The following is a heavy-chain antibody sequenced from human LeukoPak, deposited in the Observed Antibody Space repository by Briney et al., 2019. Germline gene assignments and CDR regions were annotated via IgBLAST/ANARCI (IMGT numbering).Heavy chain of an antibody. CDR2: ISGSGGST. D-gene: IGHD6-13*01. CDR1: GFAFSSYA. V-gene: IGHV3-23*01. J-gene: IGHJ4*02. CDR3: AKGQGGIAAAAPFDY. Sequence: GGSLRLSCAASGFAFSSYAMSWVRQAPGKGLEWVSAISGSGGSTYYADSVKGRFTISRDNSKNTLYLQMNSLRAEDTAVYYCAKGQGGIAAAAPFDYWGQGTLVTVSS.